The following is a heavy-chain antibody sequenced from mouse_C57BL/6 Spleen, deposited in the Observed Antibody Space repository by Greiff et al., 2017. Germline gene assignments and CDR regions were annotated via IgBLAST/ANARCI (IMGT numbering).Heavy chain of an antibody. CDR2: IYPSDSET. J-gene: IGHJ4*01. V-gene: IGHV1-61*01. D-gene: IGHD6-1*01. Sequence: QVQLQQPGAELVRPGSSVKLSCKASGYTFTSYWMDWVKQRPGQGLEWIGNIYPSDSETHYNQKFKDKATLTVDKSSSTAYMQLSSLTSEDSAFYYCARGIYNGAMDYWGQGTSVTVSS. CDR1: GYTFTSYW. CDR3: ARGIYNGAMDY.